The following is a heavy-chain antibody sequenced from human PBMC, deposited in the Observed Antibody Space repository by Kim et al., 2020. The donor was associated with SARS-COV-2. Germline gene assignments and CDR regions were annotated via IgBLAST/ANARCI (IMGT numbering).Heavy chain of an antibody. Sequence: SETLSLTCTVSGGSVSSGSYYWSWIRQPPGKGLEWIGYIYYSGSTNYNPSLKSRVTISVDTSKNQFSLKLSSVTAADTAVYYCARGRGDIVVGVAATPPSFDYWGQGTLVTVSS. CDR2: IYYSGST. J-gene: IGHJ4*02. V-gene: IGHV4-61*01. CDR3: ARGRGDIVVGVAATPPSFDY. CDR1: GGSVSSGSYY. D-gene: IGHD2-15*01.